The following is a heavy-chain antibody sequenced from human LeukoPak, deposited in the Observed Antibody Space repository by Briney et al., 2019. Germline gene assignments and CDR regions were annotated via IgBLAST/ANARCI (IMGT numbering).Heavy chain of an antibody. D-gene: IGHD1-26*01. CDR3: ARDSGSYDLDY. Sequence: PSETLSLTCTVSGGSISSHYWSWIRQPAGKGLEWIGRIYASGTTNYNPSLKSRVTMSVDTSKNQLSLKLSSVTAADTAVYYCARDSGSYDLDYWGQGTLVTVSS. CDR2: IYASGTT. V-gene: IGHV4-4*07. CDR1: GGSISSHY. J-gene: IGHJ4*02.